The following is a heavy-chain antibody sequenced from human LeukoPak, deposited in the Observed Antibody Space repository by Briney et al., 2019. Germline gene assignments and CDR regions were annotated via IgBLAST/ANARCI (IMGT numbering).Heavy chain of an antibody. CDR2: ISSSSSYI. D-gene: IGHD2-2*01. V-gene: IGHV3-21*01. CDR3: ARDSRLVSYYYYYYYMDV. CDR1: GFTFSSYS. Sequence: GVLRLSCAASGFTFSSYSMNWVRQAPGKGLEWVSSISSSSSYIYYADSVKGRFTISRDNAKNSLYLQMNSLRAEDTAVYYCARDSRLVSYYYYYYYMDVWGKGTTVTVSS. J-gene: IGHJ6*03.